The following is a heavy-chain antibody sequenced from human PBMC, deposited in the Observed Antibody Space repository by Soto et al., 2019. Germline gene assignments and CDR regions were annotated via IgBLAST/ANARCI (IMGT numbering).Heavy chain of an antibody. V-gene: IGHV3-53*01. Sequence: EVQLAESGGGLIQPGGSLRLSCAASGFAVSDTYMSWFRQAPGKGLECVSVIYDNGNTYYAESVSGRFTISRDHSKNTLFLKMTTLTAEDTAIYYCARSIGTGDTLQIGDSWGQGTLVTVS. D-gene: IGHD2-21*02. CDR3: ARSIGTGDTLQIGDS. CDR2: IYDNGNT. CDR1: GFAVSDTY. J-gene: IGHJ1*01.